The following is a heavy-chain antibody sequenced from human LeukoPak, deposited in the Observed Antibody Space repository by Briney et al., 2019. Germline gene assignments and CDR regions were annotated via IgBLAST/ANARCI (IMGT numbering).Heavy chain of an antibody. Sequence: PSETLSLTCTVSGGSITNYYWSWIRQPPGEGLEWIGYVYHSGSTNYNPSHKSRVTISVDTSKNQFSLKLSSVTAADTAVYYCARSGIAAAHFDYWGQGTLVTVSS. CDR3: ARSGIAAAHFDY. CDR1: GGSITNYY. D-gene: IGHD6-13*01. CDR2: VYHSGST. V-gene: IGHV4-59*01. J-gene: IGHJ4*02.